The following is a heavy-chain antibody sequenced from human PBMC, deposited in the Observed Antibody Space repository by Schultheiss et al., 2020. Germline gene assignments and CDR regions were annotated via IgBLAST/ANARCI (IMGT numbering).Heavy chain of an antibody. CDR3: AKDPDTAMVRSHPPQTPMYYFDY. V-gene: IGHV3-30*18. D-gene: IGHD5-18*01. Sequence: GESLKISCAASGFTFSSYGMHWVRQAPGKGLEWVAVISYDGSNKYYADSVKGRFTISRDNSKNTLYLQMNSLRAEDTAVYYCAKDPDTAMVRSHPPQTPMYYFDYWGQGTLVTVSS. J-gene: IGHJ4*02. CDR1: GFTFSSYG. CDR2: ISYDGSNK.